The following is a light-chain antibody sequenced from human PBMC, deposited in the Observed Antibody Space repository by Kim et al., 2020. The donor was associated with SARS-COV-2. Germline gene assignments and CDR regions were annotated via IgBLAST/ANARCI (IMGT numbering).Light chain of an antibody. V-gene: IGLV6-57*03. CDR1: SGGIASNY. J-gene: IGLJ3*02. Sequence: GATVTLPCTRSSGGIASNYVQWYQQRPGSAPTTVIYEDNQRPSGVPDRFSGSIDSSSNSASLTISGLKTEDEADYYCQSYDGTTWVFGGGTKLTVL. CDR3: QSYDGTTWV. CDR2: EDN.